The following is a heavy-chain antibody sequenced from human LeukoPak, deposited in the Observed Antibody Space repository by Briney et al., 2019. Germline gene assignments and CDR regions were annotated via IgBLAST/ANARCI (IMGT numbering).Heavy chain of an antibody. J-gene: IGHJ4*02. CDR2: ISSSSSYI. CDR1: GFTFSSYS. Sequence: GGSLRLSCAASGFTFSSYSMNWVRQAPGKGLEWVSSISSSSSYIYYADSVKGRLTISRDNAKNSLYLQMNSLRAEDTAVYYCARYGSGSPGYWGQGTLVTVSS. CDR3: ARYGSGSPGY. V-gene: IGHV3-21*01. D-gene: IGHD3-10*01.